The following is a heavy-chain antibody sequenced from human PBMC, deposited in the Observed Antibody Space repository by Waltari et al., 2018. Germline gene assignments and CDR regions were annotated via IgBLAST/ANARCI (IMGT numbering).Heavy chain of an antibody. V-gene: IGHV3-74*01. D-gene: IGHD1-7*01. CDR3: LNYDFDS. Sequence: VHLVESGGGLVRPGGSLRLSCIGSGFNFSNYFIHWVRQAPGEGPVWVARINNDGSIVNYADSVKGRFSISRDNAKSTVYLQMNNLRGEDTALYHCLNYDFDSWGQGTLVTVSS. CDR1: GFNFSNYF. J-gene: IGHJ4*02. CDR2: INNDGSIV.